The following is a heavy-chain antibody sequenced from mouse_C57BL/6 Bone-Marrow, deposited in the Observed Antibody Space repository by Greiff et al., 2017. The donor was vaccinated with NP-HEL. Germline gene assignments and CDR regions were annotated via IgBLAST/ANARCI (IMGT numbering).Heavy chain of an antibody. V-gene: IGHV5-9-1*02. Sequence: EVKLMESGEGLVKPGGSLKLSCAASGFTFSSYAMSWVRQTPEKRLEWVAYISSGGDYIYYADTVKGRFNISRDNARNTLYLQMSSLKSEDTAMYYCTRELNWDWYFDVWGTGTTVTVSS. D-gene: IGHD4-1*01. CDR2: ISSGGDYI. CDR1: GFTFSSYA. J-gene: IGHJ1*03. CDR3: TRELNWDWYFDV.